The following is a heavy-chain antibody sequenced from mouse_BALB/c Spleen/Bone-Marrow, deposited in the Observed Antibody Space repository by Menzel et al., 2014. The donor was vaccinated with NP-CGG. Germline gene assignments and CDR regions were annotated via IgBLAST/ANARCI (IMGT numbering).Heavy chain of an antibody. J-gene: IGHJ4*01. CDR1: GFSLTSYG. CDR2: IWAGGST. Sequence: VKLVESGPGLVAPSQSLSITCTVSGFSLTSYGVHWVRQPPGKVLEWLGVIWAGGSTNYNSALMSRLSISKDNSKSQVFLKMNCLQTDDTAMYYCARGSYYEGAMDYWGQGTSVTVSS. CDR3: ARGSYYEGAMDY. V-gene: IGHV2-9*02. D-gene: IGHD1-1*01.